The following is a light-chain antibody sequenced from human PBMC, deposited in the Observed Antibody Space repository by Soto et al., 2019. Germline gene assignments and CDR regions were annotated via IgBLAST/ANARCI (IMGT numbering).Light chain of an antibody. Sequence: IQRTHSPSTRCASVGDKVTITFRASQSISSWLAWYQQKPGKAPKLLIYKASTLESGVPSNFSGSGSGTEFTLSISSLQPEDFATYYCQQYNSYPWKFGEGTKVDIK. V-gene: IGKV1-5*03. CDR3: QQYNSYPWK. J-gene: IGKJ1*01. CDR2: KAS. CDR1: QSISSW.